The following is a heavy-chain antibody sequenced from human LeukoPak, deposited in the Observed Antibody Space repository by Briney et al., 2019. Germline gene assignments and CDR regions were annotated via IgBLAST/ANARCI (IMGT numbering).Heavy chain of an antibody. CDR1: GGSISSYY. J-gene: IGHJ4*02. CDR2: IYYSGST. D-gene: IGHD6-19*01. CDR3: ARQAIAVAGIYLFDY. V-gene: IGHV4-59*08. Sequence: PSETLSLTCTVSGGSISSYYWGWIRQPPGKGLEWIGYIYYSGSTNYNPSLKSRVTISVDTSKNQFSLKLSSVTAADTAVYYCARQAIAVAGIYLFDYWGQGTLVTVSS.